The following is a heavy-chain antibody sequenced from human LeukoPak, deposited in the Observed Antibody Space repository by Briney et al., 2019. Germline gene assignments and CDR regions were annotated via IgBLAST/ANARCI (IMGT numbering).Heavy chain of an antibody. CDR1: GFTFSIYS. CDR2: ISSSSSYI. V-gene: IGHV3-21*01. D-gene: IGHD4-17*01. J-gene: IGHJ4*02. CDR3: AREPYGDYPH. Sequence: AGGSLRLSCAASGFTFSIYSMNWVRQAPGKGLEWVSSISSSSSYIYYADSVKGRFTISRDNAKNSLYLQMNSLRAEDTAVYYCAREPYGDYPHCGQGTLVTVSS.